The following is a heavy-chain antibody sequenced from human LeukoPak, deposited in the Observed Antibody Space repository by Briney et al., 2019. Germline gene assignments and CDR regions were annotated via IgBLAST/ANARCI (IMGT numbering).Heavy chain of an antibody. CDR2: IYYSGST. D-gene: IGHD6-13*01. V-gene: IGHV4-59*08. J-gene: IGHJ4*02. Sequence: SETLSLTCTVSGGSISSYYWSWIRQPPGKGLEWIGYIYYSGSTNYIPSLKSRVTISVDTSKNQFSLKLSSVTAADTAVYYCARRGSSSSLDYWGQGTLVTVSS. CDR3: ARRGSSSSLDY. CDR1: GGSISSYY.